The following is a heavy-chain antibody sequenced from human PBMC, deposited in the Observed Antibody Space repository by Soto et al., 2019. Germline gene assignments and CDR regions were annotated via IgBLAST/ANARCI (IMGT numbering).Heavy chain of an antibody. Sequence: EVHLVESGGDLVRPGGSLRLSCAASGLAFHNAWMTWVRQSPGKGLEWIGRIKSRRDGETTDYAAPVKGRFTISRDDSESTMYLQMNSLRTEGTAVYYCANLFFDYWGRGTLVTVSS. CDR2: IKSRRDGETT. CDR1: GLAFHNAW. CDR3: ANLFFDY. V-gene: IGHV3-15*01. J-gene: IGHJ4*02. D-gene: IGHD2-21*01.